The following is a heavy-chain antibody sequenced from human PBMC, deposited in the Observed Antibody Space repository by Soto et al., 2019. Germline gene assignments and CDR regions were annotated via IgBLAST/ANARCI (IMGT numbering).Heavy chain of an antibody. CDR2: ISAYNGNT. Sequence: ASVKVSCKASGYTFTSYGISWVRQAPGQGLEWKGWISAYNGNTNYAQKLQGRFTMTTDTSTSIAYMELRSLRSDDTAVFYCARDRGSSWSYDAFDIWGQGTMVTVSS. D-gene: IGHD6-13*01. CDR3: ARDRGSSWSYDAFDI. CDR1: GYTFTSYG. J-gene: IGHJ3*02. V-gene: IGHV1-18*01.